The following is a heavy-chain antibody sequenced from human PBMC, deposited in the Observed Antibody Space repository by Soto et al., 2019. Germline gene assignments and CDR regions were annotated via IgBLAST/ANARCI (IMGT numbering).Heavy chain of an antibody. Sequence: QVQLVQSGAEVKKPGASVKVSCKASGYTFTNYYMHWVRQAPGQWLEWMGMINPSGGNTRYAQKFRGRVTMTRDTSTSTVYMELSSLRSEDTAVYYCARELAVAGLDYWGQGTLVTVSS. D-gene: IGHD6-19*01. CDR2: INPSGGNT. V-gene: IGHV1-46*01. CDR1: GYTFTNYY. CDR3: ARELAVAGLDY. J-gene: IGHJ4*02.